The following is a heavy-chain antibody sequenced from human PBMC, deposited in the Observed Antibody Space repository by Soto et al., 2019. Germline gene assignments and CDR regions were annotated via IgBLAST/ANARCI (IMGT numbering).Heavy chain of an antibody. CDR3: AREKIFGVNYYGMDV. V-gene: IGHV4-59*01. Sequence: SETLSLTCDVSGGSINSYYWSWIRQSPGKGLEWIGTFHYSASTVYNPSLESRVTISVDTSRNQFSLNLNSVTAADTAVYYCAREKIFGVNYYGMDVWGQGTTVTVSS. CDR1: GGSINSYY. D-gene: IGHD3-3*01. J-gene: IGHJ6*02. CDR2: FHYSAST.